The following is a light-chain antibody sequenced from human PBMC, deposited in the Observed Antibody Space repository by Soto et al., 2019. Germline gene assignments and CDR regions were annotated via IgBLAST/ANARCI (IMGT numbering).Light chain of an antibody. J-gene: IGLJ1*01. CDR1: SSDVGGYNY. CDR2: EVS. CDR3: SSYAGSDIYV. Sequence: QSALTQPPSASGSPGQSVTISCTGTSSDVGGYNYVSWYQQHPGKAPKFIIYEVSKRPSGVPDRFSGSKSGNTASLTVSGLQAEDEADYYCSSYAGSDIYVFGTGTKSPS. V-gene: IGLV2-8*01.